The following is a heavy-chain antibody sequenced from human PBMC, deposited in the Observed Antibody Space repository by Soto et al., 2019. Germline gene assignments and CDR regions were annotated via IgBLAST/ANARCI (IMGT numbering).Heavy chain of an antibody. CDR1: GFSCSDSG. CDR2: IRTKVNDFAT. D-gene: IGHD4-17*01. V-gene: IGHV3-73*01. Sequence: GWSLRLSCAASGFSCSDSGLHWVRQAPGNGLEWVGRIRTKVNDFATIYAASVKGRFTISRDDSKNTAYLQMNSLKNEDTAVYYCARPNESPDYDWYFDLWGRGTLVTVSS. CDR3: ARPNESPDYDWYFDL. J-gene: IGHJ2*01.